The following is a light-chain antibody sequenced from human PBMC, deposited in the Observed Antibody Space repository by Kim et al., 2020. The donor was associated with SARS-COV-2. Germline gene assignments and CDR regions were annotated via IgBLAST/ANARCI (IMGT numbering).Light chain of an antibody. J-gene: IGLJ2*01. CDR3: NSRSRDNSGDHVV. V-gene: IGLV3-19*01. CDR1: SLRIDS. CDR2: GKN. Sequence: GQTVRITCQGDSLRIDSASWNRQKPGQAPVLVMYGKNNRPSGIPDRFSGSSSRSTASLTITGAQAEDEADYYCNSRSRDNSGDHVVFGGGTQLTVL.